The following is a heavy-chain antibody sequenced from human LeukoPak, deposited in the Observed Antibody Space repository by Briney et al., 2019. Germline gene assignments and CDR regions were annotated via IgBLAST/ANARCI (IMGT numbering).Heavy chain of an antibody. J-gene: IGHJ4*02. CDR2: IYYSGST. CDR1: GGSISSYY. D-gene: IGHD3-10*01. Sequence: SETLSLTCTVSGGSISSYYWSWIRQPPGKGLEWIGYIYYSGSTNYNPSLRSRLTISVDTSKNQFSLKLSSVTAADTAVYYCARGPRISPVRGALELDYWGQGTLVTVSS. CDR3: ARGPRISPVRGALELDY. V-gene: IGHV4-59*01.